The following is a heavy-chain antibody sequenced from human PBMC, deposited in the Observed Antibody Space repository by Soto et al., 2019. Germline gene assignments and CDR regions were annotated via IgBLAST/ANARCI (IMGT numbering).Heavy chain of an antibody. CDR3: AKGTSDILTGYPYYWYFDL. J-gene: IGHJ2*01. Sequence: SLRLSCAASGFTFSSYGMHWVRQAPGKGMEWVAVISFDGSDKYYGDSVKGRFIISRDNSKNTLYLQMNSLSAEDTAVYYCAKGTSDILTGYPYYWYFDLWGRGTLVTVSS. V-gene: IGHV3-30*18. CDR2: ISFDGSDK. D-gene: IGHD3-9*01. CDR1: GFTFSSYG.